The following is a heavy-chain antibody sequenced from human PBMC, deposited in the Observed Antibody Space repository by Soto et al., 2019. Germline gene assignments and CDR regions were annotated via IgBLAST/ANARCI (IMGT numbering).Heavy chain of an antibody. CDR3: ARGEECVFNPTAYSGMD. Sequence: SETLSRNSNVSGGSISRYYWSWIRQPPGRGLEWIGYIYYSGSTNYNPSLKSRVTISVDTSKNQFSLKLSSVTAADTAVYYCARGEECVFNPTAYSGMD. V-gene: IGHV4-59*01. J-gene: IGHJ6*01. CDR1: GGSISRYY. D-gene: IGHD2-8*01. CDR2: IYYSGST.